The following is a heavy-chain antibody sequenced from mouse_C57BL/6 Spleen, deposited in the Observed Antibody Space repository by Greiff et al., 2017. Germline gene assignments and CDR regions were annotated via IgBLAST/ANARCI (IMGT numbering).Heavy chain of an antibody. V-gene: IGHV1-55*01. CDR2: IYPASGST. CDR1: GYTFTSYW. D-gene: IGHD1-1*01. J-gene: IGHJ2*01. Sequence: VQLQQPGAELVKPGASVKMSCKASGYTFTSYWITWVKQRPGQGLEWIGDIYPASGSTNYNGKFKSKATLTVDTSSSTAYMQLSSLTSEDSAVYYCARTYGFYYFGGGGQGTTLSVSS. CDR3: ARTYGFYYFGG.